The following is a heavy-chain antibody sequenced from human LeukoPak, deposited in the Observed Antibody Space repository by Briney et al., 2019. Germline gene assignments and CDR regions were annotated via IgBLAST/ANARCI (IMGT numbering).Heavy chain of an antibody. CDR1: GYTFTSYG. CDR3: ARDIQYSGNYYDYFDY. D-gene: IGHD1-26*01. V-gene: IGHV1-18*01. CDR2: ISAYNGNT. Sequence: ASVKVSCKASGYTFTSYGISWVRQAPGQGLEWMGWISAYNGNTNYAQKLQGRVTMTTDTSTSTAYMELRSLRSDDTAVYYCARDIQYSGNYYDYFDYWGQGTLVTVSS. J-gene: IGHJ4*02.